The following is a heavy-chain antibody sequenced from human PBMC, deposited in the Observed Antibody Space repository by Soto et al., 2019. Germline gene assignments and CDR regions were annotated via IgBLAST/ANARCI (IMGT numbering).Heavy chain of an antibody. CDR3: ARAHYGDYGYGMDV. D-gene: IGHD4-17*01. V-gene: IGHV4-30-2*01. CDR2: IYHSGYN. Sequence: QLQLQESGSGLVKPSQTLSLTCAVSGGSISSGGYSWSWIRQPPGKGREWIGYIYHSGYNYCNASPKSRVPISVDMSKNQFSLKLRSVTAADTAVYYCARAHYGDYGYGMDVWGQGTKVTVSS. J-gene: IGHJ6*02. CDR1: GGSISSGGYS.